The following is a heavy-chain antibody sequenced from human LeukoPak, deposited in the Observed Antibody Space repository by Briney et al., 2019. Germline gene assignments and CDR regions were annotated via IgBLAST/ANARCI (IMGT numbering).Heavy chain of an antibody. D-gene: IGHD3-22*01. Sequence: SETLSLTCAVSGGSISRYYWTWIRQPPGKALEWIGYISYSGSTNYNPSLKSRVTVSVDTSKSQFSLKLSSVTAADTAMYYCAGWAYDSSGYRLDYWGQGTLVTVSS. CDR2: ISYSGST. V-gene: IGHV4-59*01. CDR1: GGSISRYY. J-gene: IGHJ4*02. CDR3: AGWAYDSSGYRLDY.